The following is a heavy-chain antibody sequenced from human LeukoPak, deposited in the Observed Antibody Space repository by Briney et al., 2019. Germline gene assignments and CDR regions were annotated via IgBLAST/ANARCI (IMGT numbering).Heavy chain of an antibody. V-gene: IGHV3-30*04. D-gene: IGHD1-1*01. J-gene: IGHJ4*02. CDR2: ISYDGSNK. CDR3: ASIPNRYIGY. Sequence: GGSLRLSCAASGFTFSSYAMHWVRQAPGKGLEWVAVISYDGSNKYYADSVKGRFTISRDNSKNTLYLQMNSLGAEDTAVYHCASIPNRYIGYWGQGTLVTVSS. CDR1: GFTFSSYA.